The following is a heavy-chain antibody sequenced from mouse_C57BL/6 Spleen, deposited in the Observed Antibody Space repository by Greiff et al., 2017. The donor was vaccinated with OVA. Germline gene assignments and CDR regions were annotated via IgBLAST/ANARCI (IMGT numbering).Heavy chain of an antibody. CDR2: INPGSGGT. J-gene: IGHJ1*03. CDR3: ARSRGGYWYFDV. Sequence: VKLMESGAELVRPGTSVKVSCKASGYAFTNYLIEWVKQRPGQGLEWIGVINPGSGGTNYNEKFKGKATLTADKSSSTAYMQLSSLTSEDSAVYFCARSRGGYWYFDVWGTGTTVTVSS. V-gene: IGHV1-54*01. CDR1: GYAFTNYL.